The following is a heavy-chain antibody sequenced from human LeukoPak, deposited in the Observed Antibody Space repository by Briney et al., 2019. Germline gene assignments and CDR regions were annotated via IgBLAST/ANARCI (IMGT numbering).Heavy chain of an antibody. CDR3: ARDASCGRIKDAFDI. J-gene: IGHJ3*02. D-gene: IGHD2-15*01. CDR1: GYTFTGYY. CDR2: INPNSGGT. V-gene: IGHV1-2*02. Sequence: ASVKVSCKASGYTFTGYYMHWVRQAPGQGLEWMGWINPNSGGTNYAQKFQGRVTMTRDTSISTAYMELSRLRSDDTAVYYCARDASCGRIKDAFDIWGQGTMVTVSS.